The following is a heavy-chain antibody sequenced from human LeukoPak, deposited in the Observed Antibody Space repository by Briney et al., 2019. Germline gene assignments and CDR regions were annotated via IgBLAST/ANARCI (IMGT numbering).Heavy chain of an antibody. Sequence: SVKVSCKASGGTFSSYAISWVRQAPGQGLEWMGRIIPILGIANYAQKLQGRVTMTTDTSTSTAYMELRSLRSDDTAVYYCARVYSSSWGKYFDYWGQGTLVTVSS. CDR2: IIPILGIA. V-gene: IGHV1-69*04. CDR1: GGTFSSYA. D-gene: IGHD6-13*01. J-gene: IGHJ4*02. CDR3: ARVYSSSWGKYFDY.